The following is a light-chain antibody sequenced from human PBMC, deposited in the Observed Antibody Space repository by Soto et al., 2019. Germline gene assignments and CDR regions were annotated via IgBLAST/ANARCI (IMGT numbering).Light chain of an antibody. CDR2: EVS. Sequence: QSALTQPASVSGSPGQSITISCTGTSSDVGGYNYVSWYQQYPGKAPKLMIYEVSHRPSGVSNRFSGSKSGNTASLTISGLQAEDEADYYCSSYTTSTIVIFGGGTKLTVL. CDR1: SSDVGGYNY. CDR3: SSYTTSTIVI. V-gene: IGLV2-14*01. J-gene: IGLJ2*01.